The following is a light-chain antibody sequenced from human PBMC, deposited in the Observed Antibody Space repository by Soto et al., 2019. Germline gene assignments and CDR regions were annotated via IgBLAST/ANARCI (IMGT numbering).Light chain of an antibody. CDR3: QQRSNWPRGT. J-gene: IGKJ4*01. V-gene: IGKV3-11*01. CDR2: DAS. CDR1: QSVSSY. Sequence: EIVLTQSPATLSLSPGERATLSCRASQSVSSYLAWYQQKPGQAPRLLIYDASNRATGIPARFSGSGSGTDFTLTISSLEPEDSAVYYCQQRSNWPRGTFGGGTKVDIK.